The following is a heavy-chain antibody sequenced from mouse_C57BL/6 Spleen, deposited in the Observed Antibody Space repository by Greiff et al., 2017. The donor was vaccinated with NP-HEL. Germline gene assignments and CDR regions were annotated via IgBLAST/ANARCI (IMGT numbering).Heavy chain of an antibody. V-gene: IGHV1-76*01. D-gene: IGHD3-2*02. CDR1: GYTFTDYY. Sequence: QVQLQQSGAELVRPGASVKLSCKASGYTFTDYYIHWVKQRPGQGLEWIARIYPGSGNTYYNEKFKGKATLTAEKSSSTAYMQLSSLTSEDSAVYVCARSDSASYRDYYAMDYWGKGASVTVSS. J-gene: IGHJ4*01. CDR3: ARSDSASYRDYYAMDY. CDR2: IYPGSGNT.